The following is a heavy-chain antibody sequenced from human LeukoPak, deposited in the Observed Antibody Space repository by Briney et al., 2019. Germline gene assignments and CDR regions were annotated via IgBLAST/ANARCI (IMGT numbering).Heavy chain of an antibody. J-gene: IGHJ3*02. CDR2: IFYSGST. CDR3: AKSNGYGLVDI. Sequence: PSETLSHTCTVSGGSISTSNYYWGWIRQPPGKGLEWIGNIFYSGSTYYSPSLRSRVTIGTSRNQFSLKLNSVTPADTAVYYCAKSNGYGLVDIWGQGTMVTVSS. CDR1: GGSISTSNYY. D-gene: IGHD3-10*01. V-gene: IGHV4-39*07.